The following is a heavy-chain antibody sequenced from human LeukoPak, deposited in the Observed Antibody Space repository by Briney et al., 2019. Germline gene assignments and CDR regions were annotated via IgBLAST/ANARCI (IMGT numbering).Heavy chain of an antibody. CDR2: INPNSGGT. J-gene: IGHJ6*02. V-gene: IGHV1-2*02. CDR1: GYTFTSYG. CDR3: ARDTAVAVDYYGMDV. Sequence: GASVKVSCKASGYTFTSYGISWVREAPGQGLEWMGWINPNSGGTNYAQKFQGRVTMTRDTSISTAYMELSRLRSDDTAVYYCARDTAVAVDYYGMDVWGQGTTVTVSS. D-gene: IGHD6-19*01.